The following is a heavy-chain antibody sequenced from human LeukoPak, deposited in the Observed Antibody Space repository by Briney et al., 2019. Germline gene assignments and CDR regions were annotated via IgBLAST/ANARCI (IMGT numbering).Heavy chain of an antibody. Sequence: ASVKVSCKVSGYTLTELSMHWVRQAPGKGLEWMGGFDPEDGETLYAQKFQGRVTMTRDTSISTAYMELSRLRSDDTAVYYCARLDDSSGYWGQGALVTVSS. J-gene: IGHJ4*02. D-gene: IGHD3-22*01. CDR2: FDPEDGET. V-gene: IGHV1-24*01. CDR1: GYTLTELS. CDR3: ARLDDSSGY.